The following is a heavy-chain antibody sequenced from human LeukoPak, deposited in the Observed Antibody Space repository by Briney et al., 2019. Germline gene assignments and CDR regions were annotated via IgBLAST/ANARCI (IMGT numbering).Heavy chain of an antibody. CDR1: GFTFSSYA. V-gene: IGHV3-23*01. J-gene: IGHJ5*02. CDR3: AKRRGSSFGALKENWFDP. CDR2: ISGSGTST. D-gene: IGHD6-13*01. Sequence: PTGGSLRLSCAASGFTFSSYAMSWVRQAPGKGLEWVSAISGSGTSTYYADSVKGRFTISRDNSKNTLYLQMNSLRAEDTAVYYCAKRRGSSFGALKENWFDPWGQGTLVTVSS.